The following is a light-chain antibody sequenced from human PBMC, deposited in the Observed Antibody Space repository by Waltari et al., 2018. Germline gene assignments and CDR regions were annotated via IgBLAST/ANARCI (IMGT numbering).Light chain of an antibody. CDR1: HGISSY. J-gene: IGKJ3*01. CDR2: AAS. V-gene: IGKV1-9*01. Sequence: DIQLNQSPSFLSASVGDRVTIPVRASHGISSYLAWYQQKPGQAPKLLIYAASTLQSGVPARFSGSGSGTEFTLTISSLQPEDVATYHCQQLDSYPITFGPGSKVDIK. CDR3: QQLDSYPIT.